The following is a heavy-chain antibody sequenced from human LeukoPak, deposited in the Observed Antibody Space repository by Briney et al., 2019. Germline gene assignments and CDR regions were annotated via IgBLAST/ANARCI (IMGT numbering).Heavy chain of an antibody. CDR1: GYTFTNYA. CDR3: ARAYQRLGELSLPNY. J-gene: IGHJ4*02. V-gene: IGHV7-4-1*02. Sequence: ASVKVSCKASGYTFTNYAMNWVRQAPGQGLEWMGWIHPSTGNPTYAQGFTGRFVFSLDTSVSTTYLQISSLMAEDTAVYYCARAYQRLGELSLPNYWGQGTLVTVSS. CDR2: IHPSTGNP. D-gene: IGHD3-16*02.